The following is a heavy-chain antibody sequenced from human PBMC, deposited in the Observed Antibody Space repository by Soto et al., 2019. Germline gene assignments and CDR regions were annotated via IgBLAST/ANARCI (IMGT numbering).Heavy chain of an antibody. Sequence: QVQLVQSGAEVKKPGSSVKVSCKASGGTFSSYAISWVRQAPGQGLEWMGGIIPIFGTANYAQKFQGRVTITADESTRTAYMELSSLRSEDTAVYYCEIRGIAAAGSTNWFDPWGQGTLVTVSS. CDR3: EIRGIAAAGSTNWFDP. CDR1: GGTFSSYA. CDR2: IIPIFGTA. V-gene: IGHV1-69*01. J-gene: IGHJ5*02. D-gene: IGHD6-13*01.